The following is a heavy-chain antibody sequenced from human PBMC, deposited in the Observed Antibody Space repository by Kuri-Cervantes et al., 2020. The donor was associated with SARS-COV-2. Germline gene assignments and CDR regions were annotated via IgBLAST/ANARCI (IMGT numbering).Heavy chain of an antibody. D-gene: IGHD3-22*01. CDR3: ARGRADSSGYYYYFGY. Sequence: ETLSLTCAASGFTFSSYDMHWVRQATGKGLEWVSAIGTAGDTYYPGSVKGRFTISRENAKNSLYLQMNSLRAGDTAVYYCARGRADSSGYYYYFGYWGQGTLVTVSS. V-gene: IGHV3-13*04. CDR1: GFTFSSYD. CDR2: IGTAGDT. J-gene: IGHJ4*02.